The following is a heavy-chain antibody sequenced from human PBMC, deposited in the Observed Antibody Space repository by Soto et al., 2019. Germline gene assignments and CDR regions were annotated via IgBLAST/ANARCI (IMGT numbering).Heavy chain of an antibody. D-gene: IGHD3-10*01. CDR1: GFTFSSYA. CDR3: ANPGHFYGSGSSPWGYYYYYYGMDV. CDR2: ISGSGGST. J-gene: IGHJ6*02. Sequence: SGGSLRLSCAASGFTFSSYAMSWVRQAPGKGLEWVSAISGSGGSTYYADSVKGRFTISRDNSKNTLYLQMNSLRAEDTAVYNCANPGHFYGSGSSPWGYYYYYYGMDVWGQGTTVTVSS. V-gene: IGHV3-23*01.